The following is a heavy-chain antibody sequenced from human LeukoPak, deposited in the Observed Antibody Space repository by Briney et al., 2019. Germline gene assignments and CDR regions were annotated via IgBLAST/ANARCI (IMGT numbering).Heavy chain of an antibody. D-gene: IGHD1-14*01. CDR3: ARAEPGWFDP. Sequence: ASVKVSCKASGYIFTGYYMHWVRQAPGQGLEWMGRINPNNGGTNFAQKFQGRVTMTRDTSISTAYMELSRLRSDDTAVYYCARAEPGWFDPWGQGTLVTVSS. V-gene: IGHV1-2*06. J-gene: IGHJ5*02. CDR2: INPNNGGT. CDR1: GYIFTGYY.